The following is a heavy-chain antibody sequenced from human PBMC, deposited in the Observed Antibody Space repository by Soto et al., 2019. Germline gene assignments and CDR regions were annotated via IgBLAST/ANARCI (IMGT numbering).Heavy chain of an antibody. CDR2: IYTSGST. CDR3: ARHPWGTVTTIPYFDY. CDR1: GGSISSYY. D-gene: IGHD4-4*01. Sequence: SETLSLTCTVSGGSISSYYWSWIRQPAGKGLEWIGRIYTSGSTNYNPSLKSRVTMSVDTSKNQFSLKLSSVTAADTAVYYCARHPWGTVTTIPYFDYWGQGTLVTVSS. V-gene: IGHV4-4*07. J-gene: IGHJ4*02.